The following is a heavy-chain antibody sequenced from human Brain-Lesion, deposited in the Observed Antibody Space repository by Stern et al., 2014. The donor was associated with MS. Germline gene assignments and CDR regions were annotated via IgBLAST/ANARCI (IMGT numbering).Heavy chain of an antibody. CDR3: AKLWLGELPESPFDY. Sequence: QLVESGPGLVKPSETLSLTCTVSGGSISSSSYYWGWIRQPPGKGLEWIGSIYYRGGTYYNPSLKSRVTISMANSKNQFSPRLGSVTAADTAVYFCAKLWLGELPESPFDYWGQGTLVTVSS. CDR2: IYYRGGT. D-gene: IGHD3-10*01. J-gene: IGHJ4*02. CDR1: GGSISSSSYY. V-gene: IGHV4-39*01.